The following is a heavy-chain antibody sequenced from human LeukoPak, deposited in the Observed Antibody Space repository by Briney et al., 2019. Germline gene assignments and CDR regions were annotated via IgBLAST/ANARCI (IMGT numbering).Heavy chain of an antibody. D-gene: IGHD1-7*01. CDR2: IIPIFGTA. J-gene: IGHJ4*02. Sequence: SVKVSCKASGGTFSSYAISRVRQAPGQGLEWMGGIIPIFGTANYAQKFQGRVTITADESTSTAYMELSSLRSEDTAVYYCARFSVELRGGYYFDYWGQGTLVTVSS. CDR3: ARFSVELRGGYYFDY. V-gene: IGHV1-69*13. CDR1: GGTFSSYA.